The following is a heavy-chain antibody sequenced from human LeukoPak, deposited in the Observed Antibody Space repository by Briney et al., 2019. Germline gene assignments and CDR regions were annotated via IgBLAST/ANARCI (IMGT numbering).Heavy chain of an antibody. CDR3: ARNGCSSGICKTE. D-gene: IGHD2-2*01. CDR1: GVSISTSYY. CDR2: IYYTGTT. J-gene: IGHJ4*02. Sequence: SETLSLTCTVSGVSISTSYYWGWIRQPPGKGLEWIGSIYYTGTTNYNPSLKSRVTMSVDTSKNQFSLKLSSVTAADTAVYFCARNGCSSGICKTEWGQGTLVTVSP. V-gene: IGHV4-39*07.